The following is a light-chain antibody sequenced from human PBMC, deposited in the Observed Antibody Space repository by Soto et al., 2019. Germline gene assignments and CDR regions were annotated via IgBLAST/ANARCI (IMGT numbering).Light chain of an antibody. V-gene: IGKV1-27*01. J-gene: IGKJ1*01. CDR3: QKYNSAPRT. CDR1: QASSDY. CDR2: AAS. Sequence: QATSPLAPAVRDSDSITCLSSQASSDYLAWYQQKPGKVPKLLIYAASTLQSWVPSRFSGSGSGTDFTLTISSLQTEDLATYYCQKYNSAPRTFGQGTKV.